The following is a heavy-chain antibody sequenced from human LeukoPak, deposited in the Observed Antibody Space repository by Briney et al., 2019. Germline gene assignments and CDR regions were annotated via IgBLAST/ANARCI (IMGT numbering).Heavy chain of an antibody. D-gene: IGHD3-16*01. V-gene: IGHV1-3*01. CDR1: GYTFTRYA. CDR3: ARDRGGAGDFDY. J-gene: IGHJ4*02. CDR2: INAGNGNT. Sequence: GGSVKVSCKASGYTFTRYAMHWVRQAPGQRLEWMGWINAGNGNTKYAQKFQGRVTITRDTSASTAYMELSSLRSEDTAVYYCARDRGGAGDFDYWGQGTLVTVSS.